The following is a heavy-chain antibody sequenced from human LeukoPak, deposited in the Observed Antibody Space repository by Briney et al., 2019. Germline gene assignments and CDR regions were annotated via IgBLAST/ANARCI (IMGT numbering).Heavy chain of an antibody. D-gene: IGHD5-12*01. Sequence: GGSLRLSCAASGFTFSNYWMHWVRQAPGKGLERVSRINTDGSGTTYAESVKGRFTISRDNAKNTLYLQMNSLRAEDTAVYYCARRGYSGYDYGYWGQGTLVSVPS. CDR3: ARRGYSGYDYGY. CDR2: INTDGSGT. V-gene: IGHV3-74*01. CDR1: GFTFSNYW. J-gene: IGHJ4*02.